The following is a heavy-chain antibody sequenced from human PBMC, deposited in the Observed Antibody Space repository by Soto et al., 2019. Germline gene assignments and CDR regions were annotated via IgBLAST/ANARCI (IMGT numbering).Heavy chain of an antibody. CDR3: ARDKEGADYSDYGVLLSPFDY. Sequence: QVQLVQSGAEVKKPGSSVKVSCKASGGTFSSYTISWVRQAPGQGLEWMGRIIPILGIANYAQKFQGRVTITADKSTSTAYMELSSLRSEDTAVYYCARDKEGADYSDYGVLLSPFDYWGQGTLVTVSS. V-gene: IGHV1-69*08. CDR2: IIPILGIA. J-gene: IGHJ4*02. D-gene: IGHD4-17*01. CDR1: GGTFSSYT.